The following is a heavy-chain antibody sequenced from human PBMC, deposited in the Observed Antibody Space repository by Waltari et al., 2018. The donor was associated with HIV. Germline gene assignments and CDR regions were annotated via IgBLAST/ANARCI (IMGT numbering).Heavy chain of an antibody. CDR2: IHLGTANT. J-gene: IGHJ4*02. Sequence: QVQLVQSGAEVKRPGASVKVSCKASGYTFTTYAMHWVRQAPGQSLECMGWIHLGTANTKDSQRFQGRVTITSDTSANIAYMELSSLRSDDTAVYYCAGDPLVRGVFGTILDSWGQGTLVTVSS. CDR3: AGDPLVRGVFGTILDS. CDR1: GYTFTTYA. V-gene: IGHV1-3*01. D-gene: IGHD3-10*01.